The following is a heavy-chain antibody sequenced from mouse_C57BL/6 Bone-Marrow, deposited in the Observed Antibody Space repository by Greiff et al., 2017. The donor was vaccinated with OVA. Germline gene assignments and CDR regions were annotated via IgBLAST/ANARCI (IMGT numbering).Heavy chain of an antibody. CDR2: FYPGSGSI. Sequence: VQVVESGAELVKPGASVKLSCKASGYTFTEYTIHWVKQRSGQGLEWIGWFYPGSGSIKYNEKFKDKATLTADKSSSTVYMELSRLTSEDSAVYFCARHGTTVVARKSLFAYWGQGTLVTVSA. CDR1: GYTFTEYT. CDR3: ARHGTTVVARKSLFAY. D-gene: IGHD1-1*01. J-gene: IGHJ3*01. V-gene: IGHV1-62-2*01.